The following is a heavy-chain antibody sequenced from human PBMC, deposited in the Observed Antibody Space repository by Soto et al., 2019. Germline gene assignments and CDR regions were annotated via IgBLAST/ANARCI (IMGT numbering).Heavy chain of an antibody. CDR3: ARKVAGIDWYFDL. V-gene: IGHV5-51*01. CDR2: IYPGDSDT. CDR1: GYTFTSYW. J-gene: IGHJ2*01. D-gene: IGHD6-19*01. Sequence: PGESLKISCKGSGYTFTSYWIGWVRQMPGKGLEWMGIIYPGDSDTRYSPSFQGQVIISADKSISTAYLQWSSLKASDSAMYYCARKVAGIDWYFDLWGRGTLVTVS.